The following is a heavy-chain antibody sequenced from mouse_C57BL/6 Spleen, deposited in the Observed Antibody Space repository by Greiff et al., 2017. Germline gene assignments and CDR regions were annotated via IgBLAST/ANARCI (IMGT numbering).Heavy chain of an antibody. J-gene: IGHJ1*03. CDR2: IDPNSGGT. D-gene: IGHD1-1*01. V-gene: IGHV1-72*01. CDR3: AYGSSYWYFDV. CDR1: GYTFTSYW. Sequence: QVQLKQPGAELVKPGASVKLSCKASGYTFTSYWMHWVKQRPGRGLEWIGRIDPNSGGTKYNEKFKSKATLTVDKPSSTAYMQLRSLTSEDSAVYYCAYGSSYWYFDVWGTGTTVTVSS.